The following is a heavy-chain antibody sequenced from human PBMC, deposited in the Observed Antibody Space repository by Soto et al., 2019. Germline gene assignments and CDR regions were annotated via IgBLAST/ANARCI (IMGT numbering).Heavy chain of an antibody. V-gene: IGHV3-7*03. CDR3: ARQTRAPES. CDR2: IKQDGTDK. CDR1: GFTFSSYW. Sequence: PGGSLRLSCTASGFTFSSYWMTWLRQAPGRGLECVANIKQDGTDKYYVDSVKGRFTISRDHTQNSLYLQMNSLRAEDTAVYYCARQTRAPESWGQGTLVTVSS. D-gene: IGHD3-10*01. J-gene: IGHJ5*02.